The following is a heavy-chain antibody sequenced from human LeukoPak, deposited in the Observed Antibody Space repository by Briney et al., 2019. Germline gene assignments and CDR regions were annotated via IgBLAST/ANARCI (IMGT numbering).Heavy chain of an antibody. V-gene: IGHV4-34*01. D-gene: IGHD2-21*01. CDR3: AREGLKNVHNPLCF. J-gene: IGHJ4*02. CDR2: IKQSERT. CDR1: GGSLICYV. Sequence: SETLSLTCAVYGGSLICYVLTWIRQPPGKSLEWIGEIKQSERTNYNPSLKSRVTISIDTSKNQFSLKLTSVTAADTAVYYCAREGLKNVHNPLCFWDQGTLVTVPS.